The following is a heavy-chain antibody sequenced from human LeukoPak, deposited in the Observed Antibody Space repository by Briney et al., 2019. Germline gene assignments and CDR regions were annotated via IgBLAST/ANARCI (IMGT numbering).Heavy chain of an antibody. CDR3: ATTTGYSSSWKHPEYFQH. V-gene: IGHV5-51*01. Sequence: AGESLKISCKGSGYSFTSYWIGWVRQMPGKGLEWMGIIYPGDSDTRYSPSFQGQVTISADKSISTAYLQWSSLKASDTAMYYCATTTGYSSSWKHPEYFQHWGQGTLVTVSS. CDR2: IYPGDSDT. J-gene: IGHJ1*01. D-gene: IGHD6-13*01. CDR1: GYSFTSYW.